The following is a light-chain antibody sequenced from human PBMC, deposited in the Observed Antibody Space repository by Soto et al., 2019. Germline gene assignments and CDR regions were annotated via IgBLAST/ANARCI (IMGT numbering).Light chain of an antibody. J-gene: IGKJ1*01. CDR2: KAS. V-gene: IGKV1-5*03. CDR1: QNIYIW. CDR3: QQYNGLPTWT. Sequence: IQMTRSPFTLSASVGDRVTITCRASQNIYIWLAWYQKKPGKAPNLLIYKASTLQSGVPSRFSGNGSGTEFTLTITSLQPDDSATYYCQQYNGLPTWTFGQGTKVDIK.